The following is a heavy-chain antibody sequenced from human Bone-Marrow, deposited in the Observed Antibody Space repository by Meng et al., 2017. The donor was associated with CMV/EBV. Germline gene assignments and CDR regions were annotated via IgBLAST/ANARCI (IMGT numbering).Heavy chain of an antibody. CDR2: ISGSGGST. CDR3: AKSGYSYGYGY. V-gene: IGHV3-23*01. D-gene: IGHD5-18*01. Sequence: GGSLRLSCAASGFTFSSYAMSWVRQAPGKGLEWVSAISGSGGSTYHADSVKGRFTISRDNSKNTLYLQMNSLRAEDTAVYYCAKSGYSYGYGYWGQGTLVTVSS. J-gene: IGHJ4*02. CDR1: GFTFSSYA.